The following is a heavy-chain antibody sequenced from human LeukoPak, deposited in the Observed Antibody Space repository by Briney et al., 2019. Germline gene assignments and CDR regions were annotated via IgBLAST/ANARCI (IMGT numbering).Heavy chain of an antibody. CDR2: ISSSSSTI. J-gene: IGHJ4*02. CDR3: ARVSDPDSGWYYYFDY. CDR1: GFTFSSYS. V-gene: IGHV3-48*02. D-gene: IGHD6-19*01. Sequence: GGSLRLSCAASGFTFSSYSMNWVRQAPGKGLERVSYISSSSSTIYYADSVKGRFTISRDNAKNSLYLQMNSLRDEDTAVYYCARVSDPDSGWYYYFDYWGQGTLVTVSS.